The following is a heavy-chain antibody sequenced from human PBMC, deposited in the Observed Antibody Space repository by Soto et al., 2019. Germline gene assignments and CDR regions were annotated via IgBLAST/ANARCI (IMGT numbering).Heavy chain of an antibody. CDR2: ISYDGNRK. CDR1: GFTFSSYG. CDR3: ARKGYGGRWSLDY. D-gene: IGHD2-15*01. V-gene: IGHV3-30*03. J-gene: IGHJ4*02. Sequence: QVQLVESGGGVVQPGRSLRLSCAASGFTFSSYGMHWARQAPGEGLEWVAVISYDGNRKYYADSVKGRFTICRDFSKNTVDLHMNSLRVEDTAVYFCARKGYGGRWSLDYWGQGILVTVSS.